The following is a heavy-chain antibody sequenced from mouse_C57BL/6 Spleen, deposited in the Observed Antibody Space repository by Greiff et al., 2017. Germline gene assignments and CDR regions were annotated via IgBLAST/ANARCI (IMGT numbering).Heavy chain of an antibody. J-gene: IGHJ2*01. V-gene: IGHV1-15*01. CDR1: GYTFTDYE. CDR3: TRWGY. Sequence: QVQLQQSGAELVRPGASVTLSCTASGYTFTDYEMYWVKQTPVHGLEWIGAIDPETGGTAYNQKFKGKAILTADKSSSTAYMELRSLTSEDSAVYYCTRWGYWGQGTTLTVSS. CDR2: IDPETGGT.